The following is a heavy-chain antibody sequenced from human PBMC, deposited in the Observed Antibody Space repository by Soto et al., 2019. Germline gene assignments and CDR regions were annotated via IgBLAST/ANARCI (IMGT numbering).Heavy chain of an antibody. CDR2: IKQDGSEK. CDR3: AREGPWQWLTYYFDY. J-gene: IGHJ4*02. D-gene: IGHD6-19*01. V-gene: IGHV3-7*01. CDR1: GFTFSSYW. Sequence: EVQLVESGGGLVQPGGSLRLSCAASGFTFSSYWMSWVRQAPGKGLEWVANIKQDGSEKYYVDSVKGRFTISRDNAKSSLYLQMNSLRAEDTAVYYCAREGPWQWLTYYFDYGGQGTLVTVSS.